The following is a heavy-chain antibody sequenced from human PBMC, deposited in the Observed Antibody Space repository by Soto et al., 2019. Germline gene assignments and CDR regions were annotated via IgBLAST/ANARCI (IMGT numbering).Heavy chain of an antibody. J-gene: IGHJ4*02. Sequence: QVQLVESGGGVVQPGRSLRLSCAASGFTFSSYGMHWVRQAPGKGLEWVAVISYDGSNKYYADSVKGRFTISRDNYKNTLYLQMNSLRAEDTAVYYCAKDAGNTYYYDSSGYYPGGYWVQGTLVTVSS. CDR1: GFTFSSYG. CDR3: AKDAGNTYYYDSSGYYPGGY. D-gene: IGHD3-22*01. CDR2: ISYDGSNK. V-gene: IGHV3-30*18.